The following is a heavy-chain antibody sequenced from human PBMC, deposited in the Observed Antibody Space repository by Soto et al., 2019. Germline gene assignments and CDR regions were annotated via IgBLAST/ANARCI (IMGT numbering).Heavy chain of an antibody. J-gene: IGHJ6*02. CDR3: ARTAVCSSTTCYGMDV. V-gene: IGHV1-18*04. D-gene: IGHD2-2*01. CDR2: ISAYNGNT. Sequence: GASVKGLCKASGYTFTSYGISWVRQAPGQGLEWMGWISAYNGNTNYAQKLQGRVTMTTDTSTSTAYMELRSLRSDDTAVYYCARTAVCSSTTCYGMDVWGQGTTVTVSS. CDR1: GYTFTSYG.